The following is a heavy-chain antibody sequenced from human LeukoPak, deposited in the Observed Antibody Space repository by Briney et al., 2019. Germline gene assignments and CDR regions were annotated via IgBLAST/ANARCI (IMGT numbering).Heavy chain of an antibody. Sequence: SETLSLTCTVSGGSISSYYWSWIRQPPGKGLEWIGYIYYSGSTNYNPSLKSRVTISVDTSKNQFSLKLSSVTAADTAVYYCASVRYSGSLAFDYWGQGTLVTVSS. CDR3: ASVRYSGSLAFDY. V-gene: IGHV4-59*12. D-gene: IGHD1-26*01. J-gene: IGHJ4*02. CDR1: GGSISSYY. CDR2: IYYSGST.